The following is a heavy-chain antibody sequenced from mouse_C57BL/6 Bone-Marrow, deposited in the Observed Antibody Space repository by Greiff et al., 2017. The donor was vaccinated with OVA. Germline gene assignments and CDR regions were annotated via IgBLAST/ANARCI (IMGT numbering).Heavy chain of an antibody. D-gene: IGHD2-2*01. J-gene: IGHJ4*01. V-gene: IGHV1-18*01. CDR3: AREGNGYGYAMDY. CDR2: INPNNGGT. CDR1: GYTFTDYN. Sequence: VQLQQSGPELVKPGASVKIPCKASGYTFTDYNMDWVKQSHGKSLEWIGDINPNNGGTIYNQKFKGKATLTVDKSSSTAYMELRSLTSEDTAVYYGAREGNGYGYAMDYWGQGTSVTVSS.